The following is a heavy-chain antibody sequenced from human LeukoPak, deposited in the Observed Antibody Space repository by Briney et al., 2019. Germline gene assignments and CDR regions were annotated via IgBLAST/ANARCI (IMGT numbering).Heavy chain of an antibody. Sequence: GGSLRLSCAASGFTFDDYAMHWVRQAPGKGLEWVSGISWNSGSIGYADSVKGRFTISRDNAKNSLYLQMNSLRAEDTALYYCAKDGGIRRAAYWGHGTLVTVSS. J-gene: IGHJ4*01. V-gene: IGHV3-9*01. CDR1: GFTFDDYA. CDR3: AKDGGIRRAAY. D-gene: IGHD2-15*01. CDR2: ISWNSGSI.